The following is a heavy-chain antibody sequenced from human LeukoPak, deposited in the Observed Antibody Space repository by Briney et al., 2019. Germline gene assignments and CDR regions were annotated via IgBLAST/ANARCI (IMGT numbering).Heavy chain of an antibody. Sequence: ASVKVSCKASGCTLTSYYLHWVRQAPGHGLEWMAITNPSGGSTSHAQKFQGRVTMTRDTSASTVYMELSSLRSEDTAVYYCASVYKHGMDVWGQGTTVTVSS. J-gene: IGHJ6*02. CDR1: GCTLTSYY. CDR2: TNPSGGST. CDR3: ASVYKHGMDV. D-gene: IGHD5-24*01. V-gene: IGHV1-46*01.